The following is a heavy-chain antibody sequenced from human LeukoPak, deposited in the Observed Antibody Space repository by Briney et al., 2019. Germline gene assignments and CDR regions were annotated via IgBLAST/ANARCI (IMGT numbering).Heavy chain of an antibody. CDR3: ARGGNYWPQWWFDP. J-gene: IGHJ5*02. D-gene: IGHD1-26*01. CDR1: GDSISMYY. V-gene: IGHV4-59*01. CDR2: IYYTGST. Sequence: PSETLSLTCSVSGDSISMYYWNWIRQSPGKGLEWIGYIYYTGSTSYNPSLKSRVTMSLDASKNQFSLELNSVTPADTAVYYCARGGNYWPQWWFDPWGRGTLVSVSS.